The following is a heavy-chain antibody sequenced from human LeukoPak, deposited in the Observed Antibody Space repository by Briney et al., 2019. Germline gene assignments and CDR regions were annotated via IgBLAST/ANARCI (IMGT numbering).Heavy chain of an antibody. J-gene: IGHJ4*02. V-gene: IGHV1-69*01. CDR3: ARAKRRSNWGIAVAGTFDY. CDR2: IIPIFGTA. CDR1: GGTFSGYA. D-gene: IGHD6-19*01. Sequence: GSSVKVSCKASGGTFSGYAISWVRQAPGQGLEWMGGIIPIFGTANYAQKFQGRVTITADESTSTAYMELSSLRSEDTAVYYCARAKRRSNWGIAVAGTFDYWGQGTLVTVSS.